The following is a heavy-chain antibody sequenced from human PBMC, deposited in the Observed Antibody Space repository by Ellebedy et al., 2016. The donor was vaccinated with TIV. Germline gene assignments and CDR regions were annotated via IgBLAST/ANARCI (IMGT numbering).Heavy chain of an antibody. D-gene: IGHD6-13*01. CDR2: INPNSGGT. CDR3: ATRDDTIAAAGTDGAFDI. Sequence: ASVKVSXXASGYTFTGYYMHWVRQAPGQGLEWMGWINPNSGGTNYAQKFQGRVTMTRDTSISTAYMELSRLRSDDTAVYYCATRDDTIAAAGTDGAFDIWGQGTMVTVSS. CDR1: GYTFTGYY. V-gene: IGHV1-2*02. J-gene: IGHJ3*02.